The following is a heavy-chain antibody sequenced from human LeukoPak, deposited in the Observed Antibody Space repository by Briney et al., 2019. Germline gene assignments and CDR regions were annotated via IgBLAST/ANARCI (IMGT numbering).Heavy chain of an antibody. Sequence: PSETLSLTCTVSGGSISSSSYYWGWIRQPPGKGLEWIGSIYYSGSTYYNPSLKSRVTISVDTSKNQFSLKLSSVTAADTAVYYCARHLRLKNFDYWGQGTLVTVSS. CDR3: ARHLRLKNFDY. CDR1: GGSISSSSYY. V-gene: IGHV4-39*01. CDR2: IYYSGST. J-gene: IGHJ4*02. D-gene: IGHD3-16*01.